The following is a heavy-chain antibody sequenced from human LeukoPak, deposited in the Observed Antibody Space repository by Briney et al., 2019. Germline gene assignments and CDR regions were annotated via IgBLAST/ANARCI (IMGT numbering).Heavy chain of an antibody. CDR3: ARLPPIGGVGFDY. J-gene: IGHJ4*02. Sequence: GGALKISCKGSGYSFTSYWIGWVRQMPGKGLEWVGIIYPGDSDTRYSPFFQGQVTISADKSISTAYLQWSSLKASDTAMYYCARLPPIGGVGFDYWGQGTLVTVSS. CDR2: IYPGDSDT. D-gene: IGHD1-26*01. V-gene: IGHV5-51*01. CDR1: GYSFTSYW.